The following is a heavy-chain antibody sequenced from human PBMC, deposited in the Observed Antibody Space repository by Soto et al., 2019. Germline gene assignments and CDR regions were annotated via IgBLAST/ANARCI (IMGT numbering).Heavy chain of an antibody. V-gene: IGHV3-30-3*01. CDR1: GFTFSSFA. Sequence: PGGSLRLSCAASGFTFSSFALDWVRQAPGKGLEWVAVISYDGSNKYYADTVKGRFTVSRDSSKNTLFLQMNSLTPEDTAVYYCARDRSILTGSHLYYYGLDVWGQGTTVTVSS. CDR3: ARDRSILTGSHLYYYGLDV. CDR2: ISYDGSNK. J-gene: IGHJ6*02. D-gene: IGHD3-9*01.